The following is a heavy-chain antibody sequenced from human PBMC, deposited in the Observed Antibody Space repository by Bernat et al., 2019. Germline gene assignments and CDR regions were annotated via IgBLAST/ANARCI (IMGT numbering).Heavy chain of an antibody. CDR3: AGGCGSSSCPYYFDS. J-gene: IGHJ4*02. V-gene: IGHV3-7*03. Sequence: EVQLVDSGGDLVQPGGSLRLPCAAPGFTFSTHWMTWVRQGTGEGPEWVATIKQDGSEKFYVDSVRGRFTISRDNAKNSLCLYMSSLGVDDTAVYYCAGGCGSSSCPYYFDSWGQGTLVTVSS. CDR2: IKQDGSEK. D-gene: IGHD2-2*01. CDR1: GFTFSTHW.